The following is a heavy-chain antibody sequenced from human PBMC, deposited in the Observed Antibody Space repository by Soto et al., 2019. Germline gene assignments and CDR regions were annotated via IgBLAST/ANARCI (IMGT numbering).Heavy chain of an antibody. CDR1: GFTASPNY. CDR2: FYSGART. CDR3: AKDTIFGVPNPIFFDP. Sequence: PGGSLRLSCATSGFTASPNYMTWVRQAPGKGLEWVAIFYSGARTYYRDSVKGRFTISRDNSKNTLYLQMNSLRAEDTAVYYCAKDTIFGVPNPIFFDPWGQGTLVTVSS. V-gene: IGHV3-53*01. D-gene: IGHD3-3*01. J-gene: IGHJ5*02.